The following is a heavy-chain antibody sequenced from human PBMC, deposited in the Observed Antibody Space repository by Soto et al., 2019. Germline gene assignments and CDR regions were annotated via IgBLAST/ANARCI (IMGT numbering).Heavy chain of an antibody. CDR1: GFTFSSYE. Sequence: EVQLVESGGGLVQPGGSLRLSCAASGFTFSSYEMNWVRQAPGKGLEWVSYISSSGSTIYYADSVKGRFTISRDNAKNSLYLQMNSLRAEDTAVYYCARDPLRSSSWYGGDYWGQGTLVTGSS. V-gene: IGHV3-48*03. CDR3: ARDPLRSSSWYGGDY. J-gene: IGHJ4*02. CDR2: ISSSGSTI. D-gene: IGHD6-13*01.